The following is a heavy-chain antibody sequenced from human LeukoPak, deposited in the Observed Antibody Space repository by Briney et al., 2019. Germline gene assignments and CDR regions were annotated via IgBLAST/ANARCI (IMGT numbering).Heavy chain of an antibody. CDR3: ATATWYSPLGY. D-gene: IGHD2-15*01. Sequence: ASVKVSCKASGYTFTDYYMHWVRQAPGQGLEWMGWINPDSGGTNYAQKFQGRVTMTRDTSISTAYMELSKLRSDDTAMYYCATATWYSPLGYWGQGTLVTVSS. J-gene: IGHJ4*02. V-gene: IGHV1-2*02. CDR2: INPDSGGT. CDR1: GYTFTDYY.